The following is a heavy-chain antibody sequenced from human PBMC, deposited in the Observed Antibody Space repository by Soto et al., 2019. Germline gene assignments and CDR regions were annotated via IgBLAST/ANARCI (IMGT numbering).Heavy chain of an antibody. J-gene: IGHJ4*02. D-gene: IGHD2-15*01. CDR2: ISGSSQTI. CDR3: ARTLSWRRGPFDS. CDR1: GFIFNTYS. V-gene: IGHV3-48*02. Sequence: WVSLRLSCAASGFIFNTYSMHWVRQAPGKGLEWVSYISGSSQTIFYADSVRGRFTISRDNANNSTYLQMVSLRDEDTAVYYCARTLSWRRGPFDSWGQGTLVTVSS.